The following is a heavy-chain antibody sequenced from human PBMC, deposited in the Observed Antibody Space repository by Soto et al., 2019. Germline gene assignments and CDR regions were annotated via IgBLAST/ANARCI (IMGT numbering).Heavy chain of an antibody. CDR2: IYWDDDK. J-gene: IGHJ4*02. CDR3: AHRQRTVVVGAPFDL. D-gene: IGHD2-15*01. Sequence: QITLRESGPTLVQPTQTLTLTCTLSGVSLSTSGEGVGWIRQPPGKALEWLALIYWDDDKRFSPSLKSRLAITRDISKNQVVMIMTDMAPEDTAIYYCAHRQRTVVVGAPFDLWGQGSQVTVSS. CDR1: GVSLSTSGEG. V-gene: IGHV2-5*02.